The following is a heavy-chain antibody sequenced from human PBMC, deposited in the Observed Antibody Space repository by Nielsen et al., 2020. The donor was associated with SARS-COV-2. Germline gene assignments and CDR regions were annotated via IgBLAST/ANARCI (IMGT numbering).Heavy chain of an antibody. J-gene: IGHJ6*02. D-gene: IGHD2-15*01. CDR1: GYTFTSYG. CDR3: ARGDCSGGSCYSRQYYCGMDV. Sequence: ASVKVSCKASGYTFTSYGISWVRQAPGQGLEWMGWISAYNGNTNYAQKLQGRVTMTTDTSTSTAYMELRSLRSDDTAVYYCARGDCSGGSCYSRQYYCGMDVWGQGTTVTVSS. CDR2: ISAYNGNT. V-gene: IGHV1-18*01.